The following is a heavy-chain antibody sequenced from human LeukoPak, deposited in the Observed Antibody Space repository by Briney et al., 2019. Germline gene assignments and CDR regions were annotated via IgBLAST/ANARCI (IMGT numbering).Heavy chain of an antibody. CDR1: GFTFSIFE. Sequence: GGSLRLSCTVSGFTFSIFEMNWVRQAPGKGLEWVAYITNSGSTIDYADSVKGRFTISRDDARNSLYLQMSSLRAEDTAVYYCVRGGGPSYKYNAFDIWGQGTMVTVSS. CDR3: VRGGGPSYKYNAFDI. J-gene: IGHJ3*02. V-gene: IGHV3-48*03. D-gene: IGHD2-15*01. CDR2: ITNSGSTI.